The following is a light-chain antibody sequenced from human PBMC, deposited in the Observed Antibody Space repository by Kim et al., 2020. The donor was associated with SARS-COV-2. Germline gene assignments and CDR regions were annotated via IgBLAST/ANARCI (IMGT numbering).Light chain of an antibody. CDR2: TAS. CDR1: QDIRNW. V-gene: IGKV1-12*01. Sequence: DIQMTQSPSYVSASVGDRVTITCRASQDIRNWLAWYQQKPGKAPNLLIHTASSLESGVPSSFSGSGSGTDFTLTISSLQPEDFATYYCQQANSFPPTFGQGTKVDIK. CDR3: QQANSFPPT. J-gene: IGKJ1*01.